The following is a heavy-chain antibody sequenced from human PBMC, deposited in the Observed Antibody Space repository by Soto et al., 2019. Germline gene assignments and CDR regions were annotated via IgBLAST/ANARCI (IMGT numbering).Heavy chain of an antibody. CDR2: IIPISGTA. CDR1: GGTFSSYA. D-gene: IGHD2-2*01. V-gene: IGHV1-69*13. CDR3: ARSQGSSTSLEIYYYYYYGMDV. J-gene: IGHJ6*02. Sequence: SVKVSCKASGGTFSSYAISWVRQAPGQGLEWIGGIIPISGTANYAQKFQGRVTITADESTSTAYMELSSLRSEDTAVYYCARSQGSSTSLEIYYYYYYGMDVWGQGTTVTVSS.